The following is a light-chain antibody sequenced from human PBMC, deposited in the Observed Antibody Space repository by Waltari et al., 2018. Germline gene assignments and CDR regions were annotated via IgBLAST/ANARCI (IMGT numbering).Light chain of an antibody. CDR3: YCAADSNVRV. CDR2: KDS. Sequence: SYELTQPSSVSVSPGQTARITCSGDVLAKKYVRWFQQKPAQAPGLVIYKDSERPSGIPERISGSTAGTTVTLTIRAAQDKDEADYYCYCAADSNVRVFGGGTRLTVL. J-gene: IGLJ2*01. V-gene: IGLV3-27*01. CDR1: VLAKKY.